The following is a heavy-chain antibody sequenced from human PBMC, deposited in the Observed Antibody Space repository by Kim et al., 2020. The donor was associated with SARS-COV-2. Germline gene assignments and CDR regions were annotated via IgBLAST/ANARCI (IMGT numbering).Heavy chain of an antibody. CDR3: ARGEEIVATNGYYYYGMDV. V-gene: IGHV1-8*01. Sequence: ASVKVSCKASGYTFTSYDINCVRQATGQGLEWMGWMNPNSGNTGYAQKFQGRVTMTRNTSISTAYMELSSLRSEDTAVYYCARGEEIVATNGYYYYGMDVWGQGTTVTVSS. D-gene: IGHD5-12*01. J-gene: IGHJ6*02. CDR1: GYTFTSYD. CDR2: MNPNSGNT.